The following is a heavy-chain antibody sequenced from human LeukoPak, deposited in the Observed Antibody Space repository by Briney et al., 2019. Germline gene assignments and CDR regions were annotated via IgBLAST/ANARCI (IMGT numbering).Heavy chain of an antibody. CDR2: ISVSGSTK. V-gene: IGHV3-48*03. CDR1: GFNFFDYE. CDR3: ARGAWDN. J-gene: IGHJ4*02. Sequence: PGGSLRLSCAASGFNFFDYEMNWVRQAPGKGLEWVSYISVSGSTKYYLDSVKGRLTISRDNAKNSLYLQMNSLRGEDTAVYYCARGAWDNWGQGTLVTVSS.